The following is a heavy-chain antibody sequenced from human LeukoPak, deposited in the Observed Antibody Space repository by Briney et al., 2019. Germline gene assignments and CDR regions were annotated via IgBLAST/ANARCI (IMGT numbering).Heavy chain of an antibody. D-gene: IGHD5-12*01. J-gene: IGHJ4*02. CDR1: GFTFSSYA. V-gene: IGHV3-30-3*01. Sequence: GGSLRLSCAASGFTFSSYAMHWVRQAPGKGLEWVAVISYDGSNKYYADSVKGRFTISRDNSKNTLYLQMNSLRAEDTAVYCCATLIVATTGRDYWGQGTLVTVSS. CDR2: ISYDGSNK. CDR3: ATLIVATTGRDY.